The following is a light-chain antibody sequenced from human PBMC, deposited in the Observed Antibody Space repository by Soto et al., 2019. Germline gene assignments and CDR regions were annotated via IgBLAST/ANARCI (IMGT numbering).Light chain of an antibody. CDR1: QSVSSN. J-gene: IGKJ3*01. CDR2: GAS. CDR3: QQCNNWPLT. Sequence: EIVMTQSPATLSVSPGERATLSCRASQSVSSNLAWYQQKPGQAPRLLIYGASTRATGIPARFSGSGSGTEFTLTISSRQSEDFAVYYCQQCNNWPLTFGPGTKVDIK. V-gene: IGKV3-15*01.